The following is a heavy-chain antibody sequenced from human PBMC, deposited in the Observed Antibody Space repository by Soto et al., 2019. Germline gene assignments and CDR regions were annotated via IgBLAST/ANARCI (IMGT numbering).Heavy chain of an antibody. CDR1: GFTFNTYG. D-gene: IGHD2-2*02. J-gene: IGHJ4*02. Sequence: GGSLRLSCAASGFTFNTYGMHWVRQAPGKGLEWVAVISYDGSEKYYVDSVKGRFTISKDNSKNTLYLQMNSLRPEDTAVYYCAKSPNFYCSSPNCYKYYFDHWGQGTQVTVSS. CDR2: ISYDGSEK. V-gene: IGHV3-30*18. CDR3: AKSPNFYCSSPNCYKYYFDH.